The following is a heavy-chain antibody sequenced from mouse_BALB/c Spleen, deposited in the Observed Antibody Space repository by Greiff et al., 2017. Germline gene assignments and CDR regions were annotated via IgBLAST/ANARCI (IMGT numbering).Heavy chain of an antibody. V-gene: IGHV1-5*01. Sequence: EVQLQQSGTVLARPGASVKMSCKASGYSFTSYWMHWVKQRPGQGLEWIGAIYPGNSDTSYNQKFKGKAKLTAVTSASTAYMELSSLTNEDSAVYYCTRETTDWYFDVWGAGTTVTVSS. J-gene: IGHJ1*01. D-gene: IGHD1-1*01. CDR1: GYSFTSYW. CDR3: TRETTDWYFDV. CDR2: IYPGNSDT.